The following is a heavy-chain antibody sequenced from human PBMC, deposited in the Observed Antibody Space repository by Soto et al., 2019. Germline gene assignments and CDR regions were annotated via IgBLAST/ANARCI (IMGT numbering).Heavy chain of an antibody. Sequence: LSHRSRVAVGSSIDLGYCWGWVRQHPGKGLEWIGYIYYSGSTYYNPSLKSRVTISVDTSKNQFSLKLSSVTAADTAVYYCARGTVNNLYDYSGQRTLVTLS. J-gene: IGHJ4*02. D-gene: IGHD4-17*01. V-gene: IGHV4-31*02. CDR1: VGSSIDLGYC. CDR3: ARGTVNNLYDY. CDR2: IYYSGST.